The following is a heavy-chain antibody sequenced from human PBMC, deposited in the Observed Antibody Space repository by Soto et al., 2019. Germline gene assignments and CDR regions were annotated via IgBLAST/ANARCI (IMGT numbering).Heavy chain of an antibody. D-gene: IGHD3-3*01. CDR3: ARDRVYAIFGVVISYYYYYGMDV. Sequence: ASVKVSCKASGYTFTSYGISWVRQAPGQGLEWMGWISAYNGNTNYAQKLQGRVTMTTDTSTSTAYMELRSLRSDDTAVYYCARDRVYAIFGVVISYYYYYGMDVWGQGTTVTSP. J-gene: IGHJ6*02. CDR2: ISAYNGNT. V-gene: IGHV1-18*01. CDR1: GYTFTSYG.